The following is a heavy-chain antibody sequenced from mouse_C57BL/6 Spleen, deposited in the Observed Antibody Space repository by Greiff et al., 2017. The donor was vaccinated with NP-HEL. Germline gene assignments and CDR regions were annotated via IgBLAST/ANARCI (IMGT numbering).Heavy chain of an antibody. D-gene: IGHD2-2*01. CDR2: INPNNGGT. CDR1: GYTFTDYN. CDR3: ARTMVTTLDY. Sequence: EVKLVESGPELVKPGASVKISCKASGYTFTDYNMDWVKQSHGKSLEWIGDINPNNGGTIYNQKFKGKATLTVDKSSSTAYMELRSLTSEDTAVYYCARTMVTTLDYWGQGTTLTVSS. V-gene: IGHV1-18*01. J-gene: IGHJ2*01.